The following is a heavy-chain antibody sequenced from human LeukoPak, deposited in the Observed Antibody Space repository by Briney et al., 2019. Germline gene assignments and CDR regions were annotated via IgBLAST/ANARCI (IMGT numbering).Heavy chain of an antibody. D-gene: IGHD2-21*01. V-gene: IGHV3-30-3*01. CDR1: GFTFSSYA. Sequence: GGSLRLSCAASGFTFSSYAMHWVRQAPGKGLEWVAVISYDGSNKYYADSVKGRFTISRDNSKNTLYLQMNSLRAEDTAVYYCARAYCGGDCPNWFDPWGQGTLVTVSS. CDR2: ISYDGSNK. CDR3: ARAYCGGDCPNWFDP. J-gene: IGHJ5*02.